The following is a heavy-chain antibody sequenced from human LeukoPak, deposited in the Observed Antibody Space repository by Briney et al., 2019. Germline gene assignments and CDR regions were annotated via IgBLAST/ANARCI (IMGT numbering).Heavy chain of an antibody. V-gene: IGHV5-51*01. CDR3: ARQASTITMVRGVINYYYYGMDV. CDR2: IYPGDSES. Sequence: GESLKISCKGSGYRFTSYWIAWVRQMPGKGLEWMGIIYPGDSESRYSPSFQGQVTISADKSISTAYLQWSSLKASDTAMYYCARQASTITMVRGVINYYYYGMDVWGQGTTVTVSS. CDR1: GYRFTSYW. D-gene: IGHD3-10*01. J-gene: IGHJ6*02.